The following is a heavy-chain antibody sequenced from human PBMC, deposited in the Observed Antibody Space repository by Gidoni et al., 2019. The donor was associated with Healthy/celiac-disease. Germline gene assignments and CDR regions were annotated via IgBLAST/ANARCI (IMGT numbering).Heavy chain of an antibody. CDR3: ARENGVGVPGIDY. Sequence: EVQLVESGGGLVKPGGSLRLSCAASGFTFSSYSMNWVRKAPGKGLEWVSSISSSSSYIYYADSVKGRFTISRDNAKNSLYLQMNSLRAEDTAVYYCARENGVGVPGIDYWGQGTLVTVSS. J-gene: IGHJ4*02. CDR1: GFTFSSYS. D-gene: IGHD1-26*01. CDR2: ISSSSSYI. V-gene: IGHV3-21*01.